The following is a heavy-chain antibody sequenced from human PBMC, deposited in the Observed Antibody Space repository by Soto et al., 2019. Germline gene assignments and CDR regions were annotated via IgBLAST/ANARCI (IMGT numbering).Heavy chain of an antibody. V-gene: IGHV4-30-2*05. J-gene: IGHJ4*02. CDR2: IYYSGST. CDR1: GGSISSGGYS. Sequence: SETLSLTCAVSGGSISSGGYSWSWIRQPPGKGLEWIGYIYYSGSTYYNPSLKSRLTISVDTSKNQFSLKLSSVTAADTAVYYCARGPPLGYWGQGTLVTVSS. CDR3: ARGPPLGY.